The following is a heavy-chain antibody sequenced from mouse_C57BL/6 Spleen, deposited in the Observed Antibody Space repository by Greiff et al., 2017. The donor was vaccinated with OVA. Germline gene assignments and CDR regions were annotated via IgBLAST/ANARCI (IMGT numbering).Heavy chain of an antibody. Sequence: VQLQQPGAELVKPGASVKLSCKASGYTFTSYWMHWVKQRPGRGLEWIGRIDPNSGGTKYNEKFQSKATLTVDKPSSTAYMQLSSLTSEESSVYDCARLYGSNWYFDVWGTGTTVTVSS. CDR3: ARLYGSNWYFDV. J-gene: IGHJ1*03. D-gene: IGHD1-1*01. V-gene: IGHV1-72*01. CDR2: IDPNSGGT. CDR1: GYTFTSYW.